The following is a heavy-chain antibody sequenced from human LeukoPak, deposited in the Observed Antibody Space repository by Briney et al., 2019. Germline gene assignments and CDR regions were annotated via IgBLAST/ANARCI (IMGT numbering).Heavy chain of an antibody. CDR1: GGSISSYY. V-gene: IGHV4-59*01. J-gene: IGHJ5*02. CDR3: ARGAEEYYYDSSGHYTNWFDP. CDR2: IYYSGST. Sequence: PSETLSLTCTVSGGSISSYYWSWIRQPPGKGLEWIGYIYYSGSTNYNPSLKSRVTMSVDTSKNQFSLKLCPETAEDTDVYYCARGAEEYYYDSSGHYTNWFDPWGQGTLVTVSS. D-gene: IGHD3-22*01.